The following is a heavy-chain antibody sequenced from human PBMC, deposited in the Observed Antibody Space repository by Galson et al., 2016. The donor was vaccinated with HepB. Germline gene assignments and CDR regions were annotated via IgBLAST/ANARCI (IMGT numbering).Heavy chain of an antibody. CDR1: GASISGSSDFY. CDR2: LSYSGNS. Sequence: SETLSLTCSVSGASISGSSDFYWGWIRQPPGKGLEWIGSLSYSGNSYYNPSLMGRLTISMDTSNTQFSLHLNSVTAADTALYYCAREGLIAGPLPTRFDSWGQGALVTVSS. V-gene: IGHV4-39*07. CDR3: AREGLIAGPLPTRFDS. D-gene: IGHD6-13*01. J-gene: IGHJ4*02.